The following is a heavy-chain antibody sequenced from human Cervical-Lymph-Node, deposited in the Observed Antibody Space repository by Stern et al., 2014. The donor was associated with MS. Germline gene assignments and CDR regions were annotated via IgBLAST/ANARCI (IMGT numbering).Heavy chain of an antibody. V-gene: IGHV1-2*02. CDR2: INPKSGGT. CDR1: GYIFTDYY. CDR3: TRALRIADRPSPGGHWFDP. J-gene: IGHJ5*02. D-gene: IGHD6-6*01. Sequence: QVQLVESGAEVEKPGASVKVSCKASGYIFTDYYLHWVRQAPGQGLEWMGRINPKSGGTSYAQSFQGRVTLTRNPSITTAYMDLSRLTSDDTAVYYCTRALRIADRPSPGGHWFDPRGQGTLVIVSS.